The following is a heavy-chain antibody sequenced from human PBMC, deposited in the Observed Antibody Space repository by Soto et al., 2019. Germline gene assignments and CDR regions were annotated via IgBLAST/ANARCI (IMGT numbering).Heavy chain of an antibody. J-gene: IGHJ4*02. CDR2: INPSGGST. D-gene: IGHD2-15*01. V-gene: IGHV1-46*01. CDR1: GYTFTSYY. CDR3: ARVALLGYCSGGSCYSDY. Sequence: GASVKVSCKASGYTFTSYYMHWVRQAPGQGLEWMGIINPSGGSTSYAQKFQGRVTMTRDTSTSTVYMELSSLRSEDTAVYYCARVALLGYCSGGSCYSDYWGQGTLVTVSS.